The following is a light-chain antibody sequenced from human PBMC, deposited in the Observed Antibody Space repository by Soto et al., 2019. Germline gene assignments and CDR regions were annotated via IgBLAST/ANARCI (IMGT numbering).Light chain of an antibody. CDR3: QQRTNWSYT. V-gene: IGKV3-15*01. J-gene: IGKJ2*01. CDR1: QGISRK. Sequence: IVMTQSPATLSVAPGERVTFSCRASQGISRKVAWYQHKPGQAPRLLISGASTGATGIPARFSGSGSGTEFTLTISSLQSEDCAIYYCQQRTNWSYTFGQGTKVEIK. CDR2: GAS.